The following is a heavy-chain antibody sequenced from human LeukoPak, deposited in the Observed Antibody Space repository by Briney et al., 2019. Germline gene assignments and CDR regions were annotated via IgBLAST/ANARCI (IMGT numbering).Heavy chain of an antibody. CDR3: ARYHAPDYDILPGVYP. CDR2: IYYSGST. V-gene: IGHV4-39*01. J-gene: IGHJ5*02. Sequence: SETLSLTCTVSVGSISSSSYYCGWIRQPPGKGLEWIGSIYYSGSTYYNPSLKSRVTISVDTSKNQFSLKLSSVTAADTDVYNCARYHAPDYDILPGVYPRGQGTLVTVSS. CDR1: VGSISSSSYY. D-gene: IGHD3-9*01.